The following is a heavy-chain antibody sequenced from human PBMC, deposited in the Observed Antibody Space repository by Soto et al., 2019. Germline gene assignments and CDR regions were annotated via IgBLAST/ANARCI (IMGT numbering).Heavy chain of an antibody. Sequence: VQLLESGGGLEQPGGSLRLSCAASGPSFRTYGMSWVRQAPGKGLEWVSSISGSDGRTYYPDSVKGRFTISRDNSKNPLYLQMNSLGAEDTAVYYFAKGGGGKNYRALDYWGQGTLVTVSS. D-gene: IGHD3-16*01. CDR2: ISGSDGRT. V-gene: IGHV3-23*01. CDR1: GPSFRTYG. CDR3: AKGGGGKNYRALDY. J-gene: IGHJ4*02.